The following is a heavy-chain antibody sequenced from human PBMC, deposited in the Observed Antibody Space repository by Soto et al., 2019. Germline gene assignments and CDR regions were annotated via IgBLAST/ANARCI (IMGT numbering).Heavy chain of an antibody. Sequence: QVQLVQSGAEVKKPGSSVKVSCKASGGTFSSYTISWVRQAPGQGLEWMGRIIPILGIANYAQKFQGRVTITADKSTSTAYMELSSLRSEDTAVYYCASSPTSAVVTHFDIWCQGTMVTVSS. V-gene: IGHV1-69*02. CDR3: ASSPTSAVVTHFDI. J-gene: IGHJ3*02. CDR1: GGTFSSYT. CDR2: IIPILGIA. D-gene: IGHD2-15*01.